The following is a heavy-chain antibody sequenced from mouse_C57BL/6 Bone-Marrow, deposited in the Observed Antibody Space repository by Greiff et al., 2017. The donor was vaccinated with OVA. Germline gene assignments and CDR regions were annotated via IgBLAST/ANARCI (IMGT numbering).Heavy chain of an antibody. D-gene: IGHD4-1*01. Sequence: QVQLQQPGAELVMPGASVKLSCKASGYTFTSYWMHWVKQRPGQGLEWLGEIDPSDSYTNYNQKFKGKSTLTVDKSSSTAYMQLSSLTSEDSAVYYCARVTGTRVDYWGQGTTLTVSS. J-gene: IGHJ2*01. CDR2: IDPSDSYT. CDR1: GYTFTSYW. V-gene: IGHV1-69*01. CDR3: ARVTGTRVDY.